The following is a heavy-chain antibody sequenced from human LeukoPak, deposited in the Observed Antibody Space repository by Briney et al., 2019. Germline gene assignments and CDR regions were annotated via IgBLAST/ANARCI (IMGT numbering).Heavy chain of an antibody. Sequence: ASVKVSCKASGYTFNAHFIHWVRQAPGQGLEWMGWINPNSGGIKYAQKFQGRVTMTSDTSINTVYMELSRLRSDDTAVYYCARAYYYDSSGYYSGFDYWGQGTLVTVSS. CDR2: INPNSGGI. J-gene: IGHJ4*02. CDR1: GYTFNAHF. V-gene: IGHV1-2*02. D-gene: IGHD3-22*01. CDR3: ARAYYYDSSGYYSGFDY.